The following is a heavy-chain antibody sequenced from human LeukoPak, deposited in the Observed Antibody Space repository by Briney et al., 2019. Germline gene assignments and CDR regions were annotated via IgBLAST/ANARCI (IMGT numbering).Heavy chain of an antibody. CDR2: IVPILGIA. V-gene: IGHV1-69*04. Sequence: SVKVSCKASGYTFTSYGISWVRQAPGQGLEWMGRIVPILGIANYAQEFQGRLIITADKATSSAYMELSSLRSEDTAVYYCARDQGDNSYGYYAIWYAFDVWGQGTMVTVSS. D-gene: IGHD5-18*01. J-gene: IGHJ3*01. CDR3: ARDQGDNSYGYYAIWYAFDV. CDR1: GYTFTSYG.